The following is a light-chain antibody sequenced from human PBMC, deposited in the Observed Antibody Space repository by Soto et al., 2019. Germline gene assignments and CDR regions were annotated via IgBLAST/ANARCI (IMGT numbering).Light chain of an antibody. J-gene: IGKJ2*01. Sequence: DLQMTQSPSTLSASVGDRVSITCRASQSISSWVAWYQQKPGKAPKLLIYKASSLESGVPSRFSGSGSGTEFTLTISSLQPDDFATYYCQQYNSYSYTFGQGTTLEIK. CDR1: QSISSW. CDR3: QQYNSYSYT. CDR2: KAS. V-gene: IGKV1-5*03.